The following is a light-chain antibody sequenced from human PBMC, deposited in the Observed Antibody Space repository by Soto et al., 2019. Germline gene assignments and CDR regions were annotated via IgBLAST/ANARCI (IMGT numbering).Light chain of an antibody. Sequence: DIQMTQSPSSLSASVGDRVTITCRASQSIRNYLNWYQQKPGKAPKFLIYAASSLQSGVPSRSSGSGPGKDFTLTISSLQPEDFATYYCQQSYSTPRWTFGQGTKVDIK. CDR3: QQSYSTPRWT. CDR2: AAS. CDR1: QSIRNY. V-gene: IGKV1-39*01. J-gene: IGKJ1*01.